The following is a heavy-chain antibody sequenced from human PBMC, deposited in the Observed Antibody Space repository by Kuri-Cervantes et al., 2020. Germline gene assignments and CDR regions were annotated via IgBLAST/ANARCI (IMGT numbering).Heavy chain of an antibody. V-gene: IGHV3-23*01. J-gene: IGHJ2*01. Sequence: ETLSLTCAASGFTFSSYAMSWVRQAPGKGLEWVSAISGSGGSTYYADSVKGRFTISRDNSKNTLYLQMNSLRAEDTAVYYCTTVIDIVVVPAAMRGYWYFDLWGRGTLVTVSS. CDR3: TTVIDIVVVPAAMRGYWYFDL. CDR2: ISGSGGST. CDR1: GFTFSSYA. D-gene: IGHD2-2*01.